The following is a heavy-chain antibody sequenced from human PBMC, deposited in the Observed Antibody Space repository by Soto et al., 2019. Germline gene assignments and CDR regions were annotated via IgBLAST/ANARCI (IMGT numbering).Heavy chain of an antibody. CDR1: GFTFGSYA. CDR3: AKDGPLFFLEWLLGGVFDH. V-gene: IGHV3-23*01. Sequence: GGSLRLSCAASGFTFGSYAMSWVRQAPGKGLEWVSAISGSGGSTYYADSVKGRFTISRDNSKNTLYLQMNSLRAEDTAVYYCAKDGPLFFLEWLLGGVFDHWGQGTLVTVFS. D-gene: IGHD3-3*01. J-gene: IGHJ4*02. CDR2: ISGSGGST.